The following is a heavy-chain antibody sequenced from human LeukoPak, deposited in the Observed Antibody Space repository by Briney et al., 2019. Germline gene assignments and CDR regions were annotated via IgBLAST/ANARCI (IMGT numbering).Heavy chain of an antibody. CDR3: ARRFHITMVRGVITHAFDI. J-gene: IGHJ3*02. CDR1: GYSFTSYW. V-gene: IGHV5-51*01. D-gene: IGHD3-10*01. Sequence: GESLKISCKGSGYSFTSYWIGWVRQMPGKGLEWMGIIYPGDSDTRYSPSFQGQVTISADKSISTAYLQWSSLKASDTAMYYCARRFHITMVRGVITHAFDIWGQGTMVTVSS. CDR2: IYPGDSDT.